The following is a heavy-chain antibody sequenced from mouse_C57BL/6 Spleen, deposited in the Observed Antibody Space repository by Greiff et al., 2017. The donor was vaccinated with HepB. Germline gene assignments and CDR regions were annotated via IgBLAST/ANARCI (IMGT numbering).Heavy chain of an antibody. V-gene: IGHV5-16*01. J-gene: IGHJ1*03. Sequence: EVQVVESEGGLVQPGSSMKLSCTASGFTFSDYYMAWVRQVPEKGLEWVANINYDGSSTYYLDSLKSRFIISKDNAKNILYLQMSSLKSEDTATYYCARVNGWYFDVWGTGTTVTVAS. CDR3: ARVNGWYFDV. CDR2: INYDGSST. CDR1: GFTFSDYY.